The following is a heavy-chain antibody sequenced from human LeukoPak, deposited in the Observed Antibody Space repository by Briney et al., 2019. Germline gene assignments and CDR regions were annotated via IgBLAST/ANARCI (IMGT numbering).Heavy chain of an antibody. CDR1: GYSFTGSW. Sequence: GESLKISCKTSGYSFTGSWIGWVRQMPGKGLEWLGVIYPGDSDTRYSPSFQGQVTISADKSISTAYLQWSSLKASDTAMYYCARHQLWHPFNPGSDGMDVWGQGTTVTVSS. J-gene: IGHJ6*02. D-gene: IGHD5-18*01. CDR3: ARHQLWHPFNPGSDGMDV. V-gene: IGHV5-51*01. CDR2: IYPGDSDT.